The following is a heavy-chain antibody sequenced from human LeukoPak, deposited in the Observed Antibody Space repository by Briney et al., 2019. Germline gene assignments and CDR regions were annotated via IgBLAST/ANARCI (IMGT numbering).Heavy chain of an antibody. Sequence: SETLSLTCTASGDSISSYYWSWIRQPAGKGLEWIGRIYTSGSTNYNPSLKSRVTMSVDTSKNQFSLKLSSVTAADTAVYYCARLYCSSTSCYNRRTYYYYYYMDVWGKGTTVTVSS. CDR2: IYTSGST. CDR3: ARLYCSSTSCYNRRTYYYYYYMDV. V-gene: IGHV4-4*07. D-gene: IGHD2-2*02. J-gene: IGHJ6*03. CDR1: GDSISSYY.